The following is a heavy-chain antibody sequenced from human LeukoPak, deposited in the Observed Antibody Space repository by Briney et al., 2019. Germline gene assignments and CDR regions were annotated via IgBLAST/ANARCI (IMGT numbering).Heavy chain of an antibody. Sequence: PSETLPITCAVYGGTFSGYYWCRIRPPPGKGLEWSGEINHGGSTNYNPSLKSRVTISVATTKNQSSLKLSSVTAADTAVYYCARARYSPYYYYYMDVWGKGTTVTVSS. CDR2: INHGGST. V-gene: IGHV4-34*01. CDR1: GGTFSGYY. J-gene: IGHJ6*03. CDR3: ARARYSPYYYYYMDV. D-gene: IGHD6-13*01.